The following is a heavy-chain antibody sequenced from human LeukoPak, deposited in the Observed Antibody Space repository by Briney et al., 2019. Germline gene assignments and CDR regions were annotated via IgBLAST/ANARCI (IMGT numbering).Heavy chain of an antibody. Sequence: ASVKVSCKASGYTFTTSGISWVRQAPGQGLEWMGWISGYNGNTNYAQKLQGRVTMTTDTSTSTAYMELRSLRSDDTAVYYCARDLARSPIQLWQPDFDYWGQGTLVTVSS. V-gene: IGHV1-18*01. J-gene: IGHJ4*02. CDR3: ARDLARSPIQLWQPDFDY. CDR1: GYTFTTSG. D-gene: IGHD5-18*01. CDR2: ISGYNGNT.